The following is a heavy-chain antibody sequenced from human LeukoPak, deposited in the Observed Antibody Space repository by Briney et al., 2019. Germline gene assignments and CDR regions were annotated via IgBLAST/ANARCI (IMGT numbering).Heavy chain of an antibody. CDR1: GFTFSSYG. D-gene: IGHD3-22*01. CDR2: ISYDGSNK. J-gene: IGHJ4*02. Sequence: GGSLRLSCAASGFTFSSYGMHWVRQAPGKGLEGVAVISYDGSNKYYADSVKGRFTISRDNSKNTLYLQMNSLRAEDTAVYYCAKDQAETYYYDSSGCFDYWGQGTLVTVSS. V-gene: IGHV3-30*18. CDR3: AKDQAETYYYDSSGCFDY.